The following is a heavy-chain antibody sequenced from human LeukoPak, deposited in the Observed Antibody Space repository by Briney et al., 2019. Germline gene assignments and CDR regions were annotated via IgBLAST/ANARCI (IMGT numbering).Heavy chain of an antibody. CDR2: IVGNTDST. Sequence: PGGSLRLSCAASGFTFSSHGMSWVRQAPGKGLEWVSGIVGNTDSTYYADSVKGRFTISRDNSKNTLYLQMKTLRAEDTDVFYCARGDKQLVFNRNKGGFDPWGQGTLVTVSS. CDR1: GFTFSSHG. J-gene: IGHJ5*02. D-gene: IGHD6-13*01. V-gene: IGHV3-23*01. CDR3: ARGDKQLVFNRNKGGFDP.